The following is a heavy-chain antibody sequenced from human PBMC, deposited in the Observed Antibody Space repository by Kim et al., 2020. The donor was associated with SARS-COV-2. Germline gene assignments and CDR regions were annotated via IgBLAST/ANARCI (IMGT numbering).Heavy chain of an antibody. Sequence: GGSLRLSCAASGFTFSSYWMSWVRQAPGKGLEWVANIKQDGSEKYYVDSVKGRFTISRDNAKNSLYLQMNSLRAEDTAVYYCARDSFVVVPAARGSYSYYGRDVWREGTTVTVSS. D-gene: IGHD2-2*01. J-gene: IGHJ6*04. V-gene: IGHV3-7*03. CDR2: IKQDGSEK. CDR3: ARDSFVVVPAARGSYSYYGRDV. CDR1: GFTFSSYW.